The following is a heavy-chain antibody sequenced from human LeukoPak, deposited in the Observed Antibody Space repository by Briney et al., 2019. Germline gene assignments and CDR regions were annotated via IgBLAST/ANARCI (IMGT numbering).Heavy chain of an antibody. CDR3: ARNTLEIDY. D-gene: IGHD2-2*02. Sequence: GGSLRLSCAASGFTFSRYGMSWVRQAPGKGLEWVSAIGPSDDNTYLADSVKGRFTISRDNSKNTVYLEMNSLRAEDTAVYYCARNTLEIDYWGQGTLVTVFS. J-gene: IGHJ4*02. CDR1: GFTFSRYG. V-gene: IGHV3-23*01. CDR2: IGPSDDNT.